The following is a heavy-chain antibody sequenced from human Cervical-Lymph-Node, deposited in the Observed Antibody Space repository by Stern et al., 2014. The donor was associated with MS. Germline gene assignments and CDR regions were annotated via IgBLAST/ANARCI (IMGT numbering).Heavy chain of an antibody. Sequence: VQLLESGGGVVQPGTSLRLSCAVSGFTFSNYGMHWVRQAPGKGLEWVAVISYDADVKFYAASVKGRFTISRDTPKNTMYLQLNSLKVEDTAVYFCAKKSVGTTGTTTAFDYWGQGTLVTVSS. V-gene: IGHV3-30*18. CDR1: GFTFSNYG. CDR3: AKKSVGTTGTTTAFDY. J-gene: IGHJ4*02. CDR2: ISYDADVK. D-gene: IGHD1-1*01.